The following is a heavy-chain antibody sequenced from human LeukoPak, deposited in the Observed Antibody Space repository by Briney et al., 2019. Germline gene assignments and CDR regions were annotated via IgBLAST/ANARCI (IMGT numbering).Heavy chain of an antibody. CDR1: GFTFSSYW. CDR2: IKQDGSEK. V-gene: IGHV3-7*01. Sequence: GGSLRLSCAASGFTFSSYWMTWVRQAPGKGLEWVANIKQDGSEKCYVDSMKGRFTISRDNAKNSLYLQMNSLRAEDTAVYYCARDAFSRISIFGVVSDAFDIWGQGTMVTVSS. D-gene: IGHD3-3*01. J-gene: IGHJ3*02. CDR3: ARDAFSRISIFGVVSDAFDI.